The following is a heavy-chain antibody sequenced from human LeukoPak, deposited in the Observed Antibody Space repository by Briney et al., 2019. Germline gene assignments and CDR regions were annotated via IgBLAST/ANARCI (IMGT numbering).Heavy chain of an antibody. CDR2: ISSSSSYI. Sequence: PGGSLRLSCAASGFTFSSYCMDWVRQTPGKGLEWVSSISSSSSYIYYADSVKGRFTISRDNAKNSLYLQMNSLRAEDTAVYYCARDGGRKDDYWGQGTLVTVSS. CDR3: ARDGGRKDDY. J-gene: IGHJ4*02. D-gene: IGHD2-15*01. CDR1: GFTFSSYC. V-gene: IGHV3-21*01.